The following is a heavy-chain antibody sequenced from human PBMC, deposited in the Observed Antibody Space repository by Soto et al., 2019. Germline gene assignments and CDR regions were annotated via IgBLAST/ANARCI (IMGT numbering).Heavy chain of an antibody. CDR1: GFTFSSYG. J-gene: IGHJ4*02. Sequence: QVQLVESGGGVVQPGRSLRLSCAASGFTFSSYGMHWVRQAPGKGLEWVAVISYDGSNKYYADSVKGRFTISRDNSKNTLYLQMNSLRAEDTAVYYCAKALGYDSSGYYDGWGQGTLVTVSS. D-gene: IGHD3-22*01. CDR3: AKALGYDSSGYYDG. CDR2: ISYDGSNK. V-gene: IGHV3-30*18.